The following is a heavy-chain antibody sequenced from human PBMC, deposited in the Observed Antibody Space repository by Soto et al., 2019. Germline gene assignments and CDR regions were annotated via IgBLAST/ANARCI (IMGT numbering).Heavy chain of an antibody. Sequence: QLQLQESGSGLVKPSQTLSLTCAVSGGSISIGGYSWSWIRQPPGKGLEWIGYIYHSGSNYYNPPLKSRRTISVDRSKNQFSLKLSSVTAADTAVYYCAGSYDAFDIWGQGTMVTVSS. CDR1: GGSISIGGYS. CDR2: IYHSGSN. V-gene: IGHV4-30-2*01. J-gene: IGHJ3*02. CDR3: AGSYDAFDI.